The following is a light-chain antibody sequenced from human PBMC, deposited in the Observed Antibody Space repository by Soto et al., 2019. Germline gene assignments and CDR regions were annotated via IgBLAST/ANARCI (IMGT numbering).Light chain of an antibody. CDR1: QRVSSGY. V-gene: IGKV3-20*01. Sequence: IVLTQSPGTLSLSPGERDTLSCRASQRVSSGYLAWYQQKPGQAPRLLIYGASNRATDIPDRFSGRGSGTDFTLTISRLEPEDFAVYYCQQYGSSPPSSTFGQGTRLEI. J-gene: IGKJ5*01. CDR3: QQYGSSPPSST. CDR2: GAS.